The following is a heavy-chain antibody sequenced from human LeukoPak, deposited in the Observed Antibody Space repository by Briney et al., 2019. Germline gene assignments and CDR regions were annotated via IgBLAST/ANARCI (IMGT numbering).Heavy chain of an antibody. D-gene: IGHD4-17*01. V-gene: IGHV3-21*01. J-gene: IGHJ4*02. CDR2: ISSSSSYI. Sequence: GGSLRLSCAASGFTFSSYSMNWVRQAPGKGLEWVSSISSSSSYIYYADSVKGRFTISRDNAKNSLYLQMNSLRAEDTAVYYCARGIDDYGDLRLDYWGQGTLVTVFS. CDR1: GFTFSSYS. CDR3: ARGIDDYGDLRLDY.